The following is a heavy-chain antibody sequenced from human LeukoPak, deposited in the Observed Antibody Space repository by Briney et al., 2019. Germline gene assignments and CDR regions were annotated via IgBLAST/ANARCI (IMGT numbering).Heavy chain of an antibody. CDR3: AKDLMRDRWFGAS. CDR2: VRFDGNGK. J-gene: IGHJ5*02. Sequence: GGSLRLSCAASGFPLSYYGFHWVRQAPGKGLEWVAFVRFDGNGKFYSESVKGRFTISRDTSRNTLYLQMNTLRPEDTAVYYCAKDLMRDRWFGASWGQGTLVTVSS. D-gene: IGHD3-10*01. V-gene: IGHV3-30*02. CDR1: GFPLSYYG.